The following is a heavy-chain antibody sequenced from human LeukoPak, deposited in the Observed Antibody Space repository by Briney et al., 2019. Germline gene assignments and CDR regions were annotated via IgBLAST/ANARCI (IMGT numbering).Heavy chain of an antibody. CDR2: IYYSGST. CDR1: GGSISSYY. J-gene: IGHJ4*02. D-gene: IGHD6-13*01. CDR3: ARAVWGSSWYWDY. V-gene: IGHV4-59*01. Sequence: PSETLSLTCTVSGGSISSYYWSWLRQPPGKGLEWIGYIYYSGSTNYNPSLKSRVTISVDTSKNQFSLKLSSVTAADTAVYYCARAVWGSSWYWDYWGQGTLVTVSS.